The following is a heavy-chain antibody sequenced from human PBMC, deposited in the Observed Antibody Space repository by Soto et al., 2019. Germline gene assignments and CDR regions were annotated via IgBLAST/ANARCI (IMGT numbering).Heavy chain of an antibody. CDR1: GGSISSYY. CDR2: IYYSGST. D-gene: IGHD3-22*01. V-gene: IGHV4-59*08. CDR3: ARIPYDSDWGHYSDY. Sequence: SETLSLTCTASGGSISSYYWSWIRQPPGKGLEWIGYIYYSGSTNYNPSLKSRVTISVDTSKNQFSLKLSSVTAADTAVYYCARIPYDSDWGHYSDYWGQGTLVTVSS. J-gene: IGHJ4*02.